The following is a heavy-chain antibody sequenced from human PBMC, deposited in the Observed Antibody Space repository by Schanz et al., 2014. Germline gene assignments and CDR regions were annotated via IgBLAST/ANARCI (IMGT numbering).Heavy chain of an antibody. CDR1: GGSISSRDFY. V-gene: IGHV4-30-4*08. CDR3: SRGECSSTSCHEVAPPDD. Sequence: QVQLQESGPGLVKPSQTLSLTCTVSGGSISSRDFYWSWIRQPPGKGLEWIGLTYYTGSTNYNPSLKSRLTMSVDTSKNQFSLRLSSVTAADTAIYYCSRGECSSTSCHEVAPPDDWGQGTLVTVSS. D-gene: IGHD2-2*01. J-gene: IGHJ4*02. CDR2: TYYTGST.